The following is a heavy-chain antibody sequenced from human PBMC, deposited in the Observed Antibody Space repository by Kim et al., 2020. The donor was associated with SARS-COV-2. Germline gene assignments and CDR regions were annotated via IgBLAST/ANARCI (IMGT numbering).Heavy chain of an antibody. CDR1: GYTFTSSA. CDR2: INAGNGNT. D-gene: IGHD1-26*01. CDR3: ARDRFFSYSGSYYGKFDY. J-gene: IGHJ4*02. Sequence: ASVKVSCKASGYTFTSSAMHWVRQAPGQRLEWMGWINAGNGNTKYSQKFQGRVTITRDTSASTAYMELSSLRSEDTAVYYCARDRFFSYSGSYYGKFDYWGQGTLVTVSS. V-gene: IGHV1-3*01.